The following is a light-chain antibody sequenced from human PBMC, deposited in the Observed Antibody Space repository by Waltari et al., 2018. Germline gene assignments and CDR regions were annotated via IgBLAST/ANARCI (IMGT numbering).Light chain of an antibody. CDR2: DDA. CDR1: DLGHKL. J-gene: IGLJ2*01. CDR3: QVWDGSSLLGL. V-gene: IGLV3-21*02. Sequence: SYMLAQPPSLSVAPGQTATITCRGTDLGHKLVHRDQQKPGQAPVLVVADDATRPSGFPVRFSGSSSDYTATLTITRVEARDEGDYYCQVWDGSSLLGLFGGGTRLTVV.